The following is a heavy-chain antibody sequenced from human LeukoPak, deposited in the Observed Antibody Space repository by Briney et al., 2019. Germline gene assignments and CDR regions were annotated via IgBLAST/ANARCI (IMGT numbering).Heavy chain of an antibody. CDR3: ARGPGWGGYVDY. Sequence: ASVKVSCKASGYTFTSYDINWVRQATGQGLEWMGWMNPNSGNTGYAQKFQGRVTITRNTSISTAYMELSSLRSEDTAVYYCARGPGWGGYVDYWGQGTLVTVSS. V-gene: IGHV1-8*03. CDR1: GYTFTSYD. D-gene: IGHD1-26*01. CDR2: MNPNSGNT. J-gene: IGHJ4*02.